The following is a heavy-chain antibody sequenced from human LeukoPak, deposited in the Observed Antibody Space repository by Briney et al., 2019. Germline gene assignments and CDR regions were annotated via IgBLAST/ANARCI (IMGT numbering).Heavy chain of an antibody. V-gene: IGHV3-48*03. D-gene: IGHD1-7*01. CDR1: GFTFSSYE. Sequence: GGSLRLSCAASGFTFSSYEMNWVRQAPGKGLEWVSYISSSGSTIYYADSVKGRFTISRDNAKNSLYLQMNNLRAEDTAVYYCARELELFAFDIWGQGTMVTVSS. CDR2: ISSSGSTI. J-gene: IGHJ3*02. CDR3: ARELELFAFDI.